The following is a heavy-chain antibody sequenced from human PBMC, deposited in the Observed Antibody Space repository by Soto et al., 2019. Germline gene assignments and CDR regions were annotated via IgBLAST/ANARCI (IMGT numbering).Heavy chain of an antibody. CDR3: ARDREDPYHFDY. V-gene: IGHV1-69*13. CDR2: IIPIFGTA. J-gene: IGHJ4*02. Sequence: GASVKVSCKASGGTFSSYAISWVRQAPGQGLEWMGGIIPIFGTANYAQKFQGRVTITADESTSTAYMELSSLRSEDTAVYYCARDREDPYHFDYWGQGTLVTVSS. CDR1: GGTFSSYA.